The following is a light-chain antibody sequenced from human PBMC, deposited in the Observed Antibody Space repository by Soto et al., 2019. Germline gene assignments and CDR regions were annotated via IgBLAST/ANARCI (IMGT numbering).Light chain of an antibody. Sequence: DIQMTQSPSFVSASVGDRVTITCRASQGVSTRLAWYQQKPGKAPELLIYAASSLQSGVPSRFSGSGSGTDFTLTINGLQPEDFATYYCQQANSFPLTFGGGTKVDIK. J-gene: IGKJ4*01. CDR3: QQANSFPLT. V-gene: IGKV1D-12*01. CDR2: AAS. CDR1: QGVSTR.